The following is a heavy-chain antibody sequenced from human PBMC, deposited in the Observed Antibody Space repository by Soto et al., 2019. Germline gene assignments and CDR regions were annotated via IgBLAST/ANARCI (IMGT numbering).Heavy chain of an antibody. V-gene: IGHV4-39*01. Sequence: PQTLSHNRTVSDDSITSSDLYWGWDRQPPGKGLEWIGSIFYLGSSYYNPSLKSRVTMSVDTSKNQFSLRLRSVTAAAMALYFCARHSLALRKNNWSDPWGQGIMVTVSS. CDR1: DDSITSSDLY. CDR2: IFYLGSS. D-gene: IGHD3-3*02. CDR3: ARHSLALRKNNWSDP. J-gene: IGHJ5*02.